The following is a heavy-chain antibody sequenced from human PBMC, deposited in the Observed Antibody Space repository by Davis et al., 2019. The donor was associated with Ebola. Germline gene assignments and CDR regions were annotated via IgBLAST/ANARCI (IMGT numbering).Heavy chain of an antibody. V-gene: IGHV3-11*04. D-gene: IGHD6-13*01. CDR2: ISSSGSTI. Sequence: GGSLRLSCAASGFTFSDYYMSWIRQAPGKGLEWVSYISSSGSTIYYADSVKGRFTISRDNAKNSLYLQMSSLRAEDTAVYYCARDLGSSSWSTDVWFDPWGQGTLVTVSS. CDR3: ARDLGSSSWSTDVWFDP. CDR1: GFTFSDYY. J-gene: IGHJ5*02.